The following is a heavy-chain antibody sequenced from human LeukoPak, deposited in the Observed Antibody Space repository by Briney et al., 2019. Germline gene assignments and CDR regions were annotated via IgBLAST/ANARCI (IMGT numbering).Heavy chain of an antibody. CDR3: ARLYDISGYYFDY. D-gene: IGHD3-22*01. J-gene: IGHJ4*02. CDR2: IYYSGST. V-gene: IGHV4-30-4*01. Sequence: PSETLSLTCTVSGGSISSGDYYWSWIRQPPGKGLEWIGYIYYSGSTYYDPSLKSRVTISVDTSKNQFSLKLSSMTAADTAVYYCARLYDISGYYFDYWGQGTLVTVSS. CDR1: GGSISSGDYY.